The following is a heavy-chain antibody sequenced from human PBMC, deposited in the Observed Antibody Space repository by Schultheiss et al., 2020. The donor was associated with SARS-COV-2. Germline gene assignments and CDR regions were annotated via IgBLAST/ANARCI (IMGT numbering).Heavy chain of an antibody. CDR3: ARGGLVVGYNWFDP. CDR1: GGSVSSGSYY. CDR2: IYYSGST. D-gene: IGHD2-15*01. J-gene: IGHJ5*02. V-gene: IGHV4-39*01. Sequence: SETLSLTCTVSGGSVSSGSYYWSWIRQPPGKGLEWIGSIYYSGSTYYNPSLKSRVTISVDTSKNQFSLKLSSVTAADTAVYYCARGGLVVGYNWFDPWGQGTLVTVSS.